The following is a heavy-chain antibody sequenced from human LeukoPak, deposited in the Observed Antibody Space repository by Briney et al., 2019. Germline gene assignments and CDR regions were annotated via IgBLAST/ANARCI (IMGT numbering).Heavy chain of an antibody. Sequence: SETLSLTRTVSGGSISSSSYYWGWIRQPPGKGLEWIGSIYYSGSTYYNPSLKSRVTISVDTSKNQFSLKLSSVTAADTAVYYCARLNGNYYRFDYWGQGILVTVSS. V-gene: IGHV4-39*01. CDR2: IYYSGST. D-gene: IGHD1-26*01. CDR1: GGSISSSSYY. CDR3: ARLNGNYYRFDY. J-gene: IGHJ4*02.